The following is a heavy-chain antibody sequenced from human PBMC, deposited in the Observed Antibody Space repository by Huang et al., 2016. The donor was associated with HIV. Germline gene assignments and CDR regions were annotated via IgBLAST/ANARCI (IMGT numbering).Heavy chain of an antibody. D-gene: IGHD3-16*01. J-gene: IGHJ4*02. Sequence: QIHLVQSGPEVKQPGASVKVSCTASGYNFHINEITWVRQTPGQGLEGMGWISGDNVSTRFAQKFQDRLTMTTDGSTSTAYLELRSLRLDDTAVYYCARTKGEFDFWGQGALVTVSS. CDR2: ISGDNVST. V-gene: IGHV1-18*04. CDR3: ARTKGEFDF. CDR1: GYNFHINE.